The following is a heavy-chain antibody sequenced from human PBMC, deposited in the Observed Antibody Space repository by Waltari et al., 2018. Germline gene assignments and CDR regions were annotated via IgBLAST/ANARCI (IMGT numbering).Heavy chain of an antibody. D-gene: IGHD1-1*01. CDR2: IIPIFGTA. Sequence: QVQLVQSGAEVKKPGSSVKVSCKASGGTFSSYAISWVRQAPGQGLEWMGGIIPIFGTANDAQKFQGRGTITTDESTSTAYMELSSLRSEDTAVYYCARKGGLDPNDAFDIWGQGTMVTVSS. V-gene: IGHV1-69*05. CDR3: ARKGGLDPNDAFDI. J-gene: IGHJ3*02. CDR1: GGTFSSYA.